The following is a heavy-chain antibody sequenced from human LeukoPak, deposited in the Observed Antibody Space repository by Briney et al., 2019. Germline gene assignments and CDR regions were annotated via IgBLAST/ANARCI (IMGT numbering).Heavy chain of an antibody. CDR1: GFTFSSYG. CDR3: AKDGTPLLPVPAATIYYYYYMDV. D-gene: IGHD2-2*01. CDR2: IWYDGSNK. V-gene: IGHV3-33*06. J-gene: IGHJ6*03. Sequence: GGSLRPSCAASGFTFSSYGMHWVRQAPGKGLEWVAVIWYDGSNKYYADSVKGRFTISRDNSKNTLYLQMNSLRAEDTAVYYCAKDGTPLLPVPAATIYYYYYMDVWGKGTTVTVSS.